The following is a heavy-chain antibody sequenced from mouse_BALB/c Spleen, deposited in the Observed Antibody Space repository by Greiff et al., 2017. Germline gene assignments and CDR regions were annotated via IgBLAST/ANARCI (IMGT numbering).Heavy chain of an antibody. CDR1: GFTFSNYW. V-gene: IGHV6-6*02. D-gene: IGHD2-14*01. CDR3: ARPNYRYDWYFDV. Sequence: EVKLEESGGGLVQPGGSMKLSCVASGFTFSNYWMNWVRQSPEKGLEWVAEIRLKSNNYATHYAESVKGRFTISRDDSKSSVYLQMNNLRAEDTGIYYCARPNYRYDWYFDVWGAGTTVTVSS. CDR2: IRLKSNNYAT. J-gene: IGHJ1*01.